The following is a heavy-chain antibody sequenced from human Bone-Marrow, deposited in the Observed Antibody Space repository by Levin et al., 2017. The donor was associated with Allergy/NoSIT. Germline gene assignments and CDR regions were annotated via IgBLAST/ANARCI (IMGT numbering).Heavy chain of an antibody. CDR1: GFTFSSYW. D-gene: IGHD5-12*01. J-gene: IGHJ6*02. V-gene: IGHV3-74*01. CDR2: INSDGSST. Sequence: GGSLRLSCAASGFTFSSYWMHWVRQAPGKGLVWVSRINSDGSSTSYADSVKGRFTISRDNAKNTLYLQMNSLRAEDTAVYYCARGGYSGYDSHYYGMDVWGQGTTVTVSS. CDR3: ARGGYSGYDSHYYGMDV.